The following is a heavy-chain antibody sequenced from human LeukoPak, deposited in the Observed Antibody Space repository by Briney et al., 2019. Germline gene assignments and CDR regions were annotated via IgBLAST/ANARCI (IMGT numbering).Heavy chain of an antibody. Sequence: SETLSLTCTVSGGSISSYYWSWIRQPPGKGLEWIGYIYYSGSTNYNPSLKSRVTISVDTSKNQFSLKLSSVTAADTAVYYCARDHCGGDRDYYYMDVWGKGTTVTVSS. J-gene: IGHJ6*03. D-gene: IGHD2-21*02. CDR2: IYYSGST. CDR1: GGSISSYY. CDR3: ARDHCGGDRDYYYMDV. V-gene: IGHV4-59*01.